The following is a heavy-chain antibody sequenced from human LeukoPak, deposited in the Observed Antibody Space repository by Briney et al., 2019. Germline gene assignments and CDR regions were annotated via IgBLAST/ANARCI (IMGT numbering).Heavy chain of an antibody. J-gene: IGHJ4*02. Sequence: ASVKVSCKASGGTFSSYAISWVRQAPGQGLEWMGRIIPIFGTANYAQKFQGRVTITTDESTSTAYMKLSSLRSEDTAVYYCARANTYYYDSSGLLPDYWGQGTLVTVSS. CDR3: ARANTYYYDSSGLLPDY. V-gene: IGHV1-69*05. CDR1: GGTFSSYA. CDR2: IIPIFGTA. D-gene: IGHD3-22*01.